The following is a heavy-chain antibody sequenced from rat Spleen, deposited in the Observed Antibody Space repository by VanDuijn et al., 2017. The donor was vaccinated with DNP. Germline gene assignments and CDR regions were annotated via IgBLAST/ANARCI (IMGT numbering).Heavy chain of an antibody. CDR2: IFYDGGHT. D-gene: IGHD1-1*01. V-gene: IGHV5-29*01. CDR1: GFSFSDYA. J-gene: IGHJ3*01. Sequence: EVQLVESGGGLVQPGRSLKLSCAASGFSFSDYAMAWVRQAPKKGLEWVATIFYDGGHTNYRDSVKGRFTISRDNAKSSLYLQMDSLRSEDTATYYCARGGGDGFAYWGRGTLVTVSS. CDR3: ARGGGDGFAY.